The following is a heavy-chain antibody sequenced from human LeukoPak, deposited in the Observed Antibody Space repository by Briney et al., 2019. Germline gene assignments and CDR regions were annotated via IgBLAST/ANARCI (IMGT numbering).Heavy chain of an antibody. V-gene: IGHV3-30-3*01. CDR3: ARDRGWDFDY. Sequence: GGSLRLSCAASGFTFGAYGMHWVRQAPGKGLEWVAVISNDGSNKYDADSVKGRFTTSRDNAKNSLYLQMNSLRDEDTAVYYCARDRGWDFDYWGQGVMVTVSS. CDR1: GFTFGAYG. J-gene: IGHJ4*02. CDR2: ISNDGSNK. D-gene: IGHD1-26*01.